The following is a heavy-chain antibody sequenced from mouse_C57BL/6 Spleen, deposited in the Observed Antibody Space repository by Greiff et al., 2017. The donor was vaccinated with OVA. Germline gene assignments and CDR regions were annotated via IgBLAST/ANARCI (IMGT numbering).Heavy chain of an antibody. V-gene: IGHV1-63*01. J-gene: IGHJ4*01. CDR1: GYTFTNYW. CDR3: ARGHYYGSSPYAMDY. CDR2: IYPGGGYT. D-gene: IGHD1-1*01. Sequence: QVQLQQSGAELVRPGTSVKMSCKASGYTFTNYWIGWAKQRPGHGLEWIGDIYPGGGYTNYNEKFKGQATLTADKSSSTAYMQFSSLTSEDSAIYYCARGHYYGSSPYAMDYWGQGTSVTVSS.